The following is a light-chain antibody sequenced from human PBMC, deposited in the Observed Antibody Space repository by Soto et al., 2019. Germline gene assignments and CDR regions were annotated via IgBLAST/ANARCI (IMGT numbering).Light chain of an antibody. J-gene: IGKJ4*01. CDR3: QQYNEWPLT. CDR2: GAS. V-gene: IGKV3-15*01. CDR1: QSVSTD. Sequence: EIVMTQSPATLSVSPGERASLSCRASQSVSTDLARYQQKPAQAPRLLIYGASTRATGIPARFSGGGSGTELTLTISSLQSADFAVYYCQQYNEWPLTFGGGTKVDIK.